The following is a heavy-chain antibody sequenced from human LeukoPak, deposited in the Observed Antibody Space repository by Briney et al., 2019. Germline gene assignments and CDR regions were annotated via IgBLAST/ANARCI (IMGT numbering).Heavy chain of an antibody. CDR3: ARGGGSSGYYSDY. D-gene: IGHD3-22*01. CDR2: INHSGST. V-gene: IGHV4-34*01. Sequence: PSETLSLTCAVYGGSFSGYYWSWIRQPPGKGLEWIGEINHSGSTNYNPSLKSRVTISVDTSKNQFSLKLSSVTAADTAVYYCARGGGSSGYYSDYWGHGTLVTVSS. J-gene: IGHJ4*01. CDR1: GGSFSGYY.